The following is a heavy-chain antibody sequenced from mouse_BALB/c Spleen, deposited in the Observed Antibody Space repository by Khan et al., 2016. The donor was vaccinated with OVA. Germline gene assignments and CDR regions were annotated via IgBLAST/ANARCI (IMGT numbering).Heavy chain of an antibody. Sequence: VQLQESGPGLVAPSQSLSITCTISGFSLTNYGVHWVRQPPGKGLEWLVVIWSDGSTTYNSALKSRLTISKDNSKSQDFLQMNSLQTEDTAVYFCARQRYDHNNIMDYWGQGTSVTVSS. V-gene: IGHV2-6-1*01. D-gene: IGHD1-1*01. J-gene: IGHJ4*01. CDR3: ARQRYDHNNIMDY. CDR1: GFSLTNYG. CDR2: IWSDGST.